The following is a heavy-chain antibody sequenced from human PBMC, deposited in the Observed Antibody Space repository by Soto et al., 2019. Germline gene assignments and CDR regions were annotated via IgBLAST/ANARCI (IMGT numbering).Heavy chain of an antibody. J-gene: IGHJ3*01. CDR2: INWNSGYI. D-gene: IGHD1-26*01. CDR1: GFTFTDYA. V-gene: IGHV3-9*01. Sequence: VQLVESGGGLVQPGRSLRLSCAASGFTFTDYAIHWVRQAPGKGLEWVSGINWNSGYIGYADSVKGRFTISRDNSQKSLYLQMNSLRAEDTALYYCSKDGNWGAARTGDAFDVWGHGTMVTVSS. CDR3: SKDGNWGAARTGDAFDV.